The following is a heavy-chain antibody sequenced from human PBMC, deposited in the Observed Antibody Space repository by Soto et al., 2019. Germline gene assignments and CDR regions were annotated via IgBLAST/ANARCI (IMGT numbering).Heavy chain of an antibody. V-gene: IGHV3-11*06. J-gene: IGHJ4*02. Sequence: GGSLRLSCATSGFPFSDYYMSWIRQAPGKGLEWLSHISPRSTYRNYADSVKGRFTISRDNTKSSLFLQMNSLGVEDTAVYYCARGGGGGLFEHWGQGVLVTVS. D-gene: IGHD2-21*01. CDR2: ISPRSTYR. CDR1: GFPFSDYY. CDR3: ARGGGGGLFEH.